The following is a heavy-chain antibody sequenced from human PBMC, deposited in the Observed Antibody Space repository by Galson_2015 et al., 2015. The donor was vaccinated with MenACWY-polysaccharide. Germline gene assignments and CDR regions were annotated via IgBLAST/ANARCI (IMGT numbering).Heavy chain of an antibody. CDR3: STVEIWSQNSDF. D-gene: IGHD2/OR15-2a*01. J-gene: IGHJ4*02. CDR2: IKSKTDGGTT. CDR1: GFTFSKAW. V-gene: IGHV3-15*01. Sequence: SLRLSCAASGFTFSKAWLSWVRQAPGKGLEWVGRIKSKTDGGTTDYAAPVKGRFTISRDDSKNTVFLQMNNLKIEDSAVYFCSTVEIWSQNSDFWGQGTLVTVSS.